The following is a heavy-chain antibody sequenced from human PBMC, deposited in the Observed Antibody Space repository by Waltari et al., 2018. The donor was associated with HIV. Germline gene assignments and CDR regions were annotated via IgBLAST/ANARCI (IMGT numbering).Heavy chain of an antibody. CDR3: SRPSGPLHSYGMDV. V-gene: IGHV3-49*05. J-gene: IGHJ6*02. CDR1: GFTFGDYG. CDR2: ITGEAYGGKA. Sequence: VHLMESGGGLVKPGRSLRLSCRGSGFTFGDYGLSWFRQAPGEGQEWVGFITGEAYGGKAEYAASVTGRFTISREDSKSTAYMQMNRLESEDTGVYFCSRPSGPLHSYGMDVWGQGTTVIVSS. D-gene: IGHD1-26*01.